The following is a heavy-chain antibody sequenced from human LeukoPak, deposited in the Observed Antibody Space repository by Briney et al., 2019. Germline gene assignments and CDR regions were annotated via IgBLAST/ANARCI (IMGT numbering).Heavy chain of an antibody. CDR1: GYTFTSYY. CDR2: IRPTGGST. D-gene: IGHD3-22*01. J-gene: IGHJ4*02. CDR3: AREYYDSSAYNQEAIDY. V-gene: IGHV1-46*01. Sequence: ASVKVSCKASGYTFTSYYVHWVRQAPGQGLEWMGIIRPTGGSTIYAQKFQGRVTMTRDTSTSTVYMGLSSLRSDDTAVYYCAREYYDSSAYNQEAIDYWGQGTLVTVSS.